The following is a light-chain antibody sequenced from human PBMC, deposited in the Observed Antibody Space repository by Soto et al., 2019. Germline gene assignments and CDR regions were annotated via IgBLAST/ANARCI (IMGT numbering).Light chain of an antibody. Sequence: DIQMTQSPSSLSASVGDRVTITCRASQRISRYLNWYKQKPGKAPNLLIYEASSLQSGVPSRFSGSGSGTDFTLTISSLQPEDSATYYCQQSFSLPTFGGGTKVVIK. J-gene: IGKJ4*01. CDR2: EAS. CDR1: QRISRY. V-gene: IGKV1-39*01. CDR3: QQSFSLPT.